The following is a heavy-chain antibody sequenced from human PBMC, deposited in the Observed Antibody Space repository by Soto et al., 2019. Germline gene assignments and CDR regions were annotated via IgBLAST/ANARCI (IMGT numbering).Heavy chain of an antibody. CDR2: LSGGGVST. D-gene: IGHD3-22*01. V-gene: IGHV3-23*01. CDR1: GCTCNNNA. J-gene: IGHJ4*01. Sequence: PEGALRVTXATSGCTCNNNAMSWVRQAPGKGLEWVSTLSGGGVSTYYADPVKGRFTISSDSSKNTLFLQMNSLRADDTAVYYCAKHTSEHDHGGFDYWAQGTLVPLSS. CDR3: AKHTSEHDHGGFDY.